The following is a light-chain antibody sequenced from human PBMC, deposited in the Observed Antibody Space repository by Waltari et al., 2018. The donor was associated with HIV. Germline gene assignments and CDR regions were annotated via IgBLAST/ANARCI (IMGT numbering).Light chain of an antibody. CDR2: DNN. Sequence: QSVLTQPPSVSAAPGQKVTISFSGISSNIGNNYVSWYQQLPGTAPKLLIYDNNKRPSGIPDRFSGSKSGTSATLGVTGLQTGDEADYYCGTWDSSLSAWVFGGGTKLTVL. CDR1: SSNIGNNY. V-gene: IGLV1-51*01. CDR3: GTWDSSLSAWV. J-gene: IGLJ3*02.